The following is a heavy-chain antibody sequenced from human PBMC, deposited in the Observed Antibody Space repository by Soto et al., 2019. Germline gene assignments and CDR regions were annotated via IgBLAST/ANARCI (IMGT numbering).Heavy chain of an antibody. D-gene: IGHD1-26*01. CDR2: IIPTFGTP. V-gene: IGHV1-69*06. CDR3: ASERSAQDFDF. J-gene: IGHJ4*02. Sequence: QVQLVQSGTVVQRRGSSVKVSCQASGGTFSSHGMAWVRQAPGQGLEWMGGIIPTFGTPTYAPKFQGRVTITADKSTNTAYLELSSLISEDTVVYDCASERSAQDFDFWGQGPLITVSS. CDR1: GGTFSSHG.